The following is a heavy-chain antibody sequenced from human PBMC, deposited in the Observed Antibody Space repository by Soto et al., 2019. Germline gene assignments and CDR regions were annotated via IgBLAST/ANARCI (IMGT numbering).Heavy chain of an antibody. CDR2: ISSSISYT. D-gene: IGHD3-10*01. V-gene: IGHV3-11*06. Sequence: QVQLVESGGGLVKPGGSLTLSCAASGFSLSDYSMSWIRQAPGKGLEWVSYISSSISYTHYADSVKGRFTASRDNAKNSVFLHLHTLRADDTSVYYCARDGQTYGQGHYWGPGTLVTVS. J-gene: IGHJ4*01. CDR3: ARDGQTYGQGHY. CDR1: GFSLSDYS.